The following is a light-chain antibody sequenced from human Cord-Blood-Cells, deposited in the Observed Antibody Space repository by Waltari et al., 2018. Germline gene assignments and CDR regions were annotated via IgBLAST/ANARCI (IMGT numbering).Light chain of an antibody. J-gene: IGKJ4*01. CDR2: GAS. CDR1: QSVSSSY. Sequence: EIVLTQSPGTLSLSLGQRATLSWMASQSVSSSYLAWYLQKPGQAPRLRIYGASSRATGIPDRFSGSGSGTDFTLTISRLEPEDFAVYYCQQYGSSPLTFGGGTKVEIK. CDR3: QQYGSSPLT. V-gene: IGKV3-20*01.